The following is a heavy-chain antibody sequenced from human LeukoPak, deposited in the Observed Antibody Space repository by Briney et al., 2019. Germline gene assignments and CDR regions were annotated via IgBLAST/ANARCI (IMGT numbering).Heavy chain of an antibody. CDR1: GGSISSSSYY. CDR3: ARGYGDYGPRVPKYYFDY. V-gene: IGHV4-39*07. J-gene: IGHJ4*02. Sequence: SETLSLTCTVSGGSISSSSYYWGWIRQPPRKGLEWIGEINHSGSTNYNPSLKSRVTISVDTSKNQFSLKLSSVTAADTAVYYCARGYGDYGPRVPKYYFDYWGQGTLVTVSS. CDR2: INHSGST. D-gene: IGHD4-17*01.